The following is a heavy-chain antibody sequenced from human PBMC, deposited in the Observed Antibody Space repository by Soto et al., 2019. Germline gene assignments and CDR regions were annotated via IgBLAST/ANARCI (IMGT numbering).Heavy chain of an antibody. CDR1: GFIFSSFA. D-gene: IGHD2-21*02. J-gene: IGHJ3*02. Sequence: GGSLRLSCAASGFIFSSFAMNWVRQAPGKGLEWVSAISGSGGSTYYADSVKGRFTISRDNSKNTLFLQMNSLRAEDTAIYYCAKKMLLAVLSANRDEAVHNWCQGTKVTVSS. V-gene: IGHV3-23*01. CDR2: ISGSGGST. CDR3: AKKMLLAVLSANRDEAVHN.